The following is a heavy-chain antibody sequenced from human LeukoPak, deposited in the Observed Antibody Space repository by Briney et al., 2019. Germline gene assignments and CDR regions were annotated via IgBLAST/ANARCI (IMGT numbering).Heavy chain of an antibody. Sequence: SETLSLTCAVYGGSFSGYYWSWIRQPPGKGLEWIGEINHSGSTNYNPSLKSRVTISVDTSKNRFSLKLSSVTAADTAVYYCARARRGGWKAFDYWGQGTLVTVSS. V-gene: IGHV4-34*01. J-gene: IGHJ4*02. CDR1: GGSFSGYY. CDR3: ARARRGGWKAFDY. CDR2: INHSGST. D-gene: IGHD3-10*01.